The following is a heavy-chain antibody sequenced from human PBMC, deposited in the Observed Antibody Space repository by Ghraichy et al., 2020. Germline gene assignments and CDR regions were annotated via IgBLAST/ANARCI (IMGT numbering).Heavy chain of an antibody. CDR2: ISHTGNT. D-gene: IGHD1-26*01. CDR3: AKGGSPDY. Sequence: SETLSLTCSVSGASITSYHWTWIRQPPGKGLEWVGYISHTGNTDHNPSLRSRVTMSMDTSKNQFSLNLRSVTAADTAVYYCAKGGSPDYWGRGILVTVSS. J-gene: IGHJ4*02. CDR1: GASITSYH. V-gene: IGHV4-59*01.